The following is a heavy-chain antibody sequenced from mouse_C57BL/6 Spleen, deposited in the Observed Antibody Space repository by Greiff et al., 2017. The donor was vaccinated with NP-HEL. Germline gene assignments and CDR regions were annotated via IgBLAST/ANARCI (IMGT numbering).Heavy chain of an antibody. CDR2: IHPNSGST. CDR1: GYTFTSYW. CDR3: ARCDGYYPYAMDY. J-gene: IGHJ4*01. D-gene: IGHD2-3*01. V-gene: IGHV1-64*01. Sequence: QVQLQQPGAELVKPGASVKLSCKASGYTFTSYWMHWVKQRPGQGLEWIGMIHPNSGSTNYNEKFKSKATLTVDKSSSTAYMQLSSLTSEDSAVYDCARCDGYYPYAMDYWGQGTSVTVSS.